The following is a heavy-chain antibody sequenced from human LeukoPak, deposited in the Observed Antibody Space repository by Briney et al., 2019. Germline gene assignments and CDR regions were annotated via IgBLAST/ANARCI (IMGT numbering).Heavy chain of an antibody. J-gene: IGHJ5*02. D-gene: IGHD2-8*01. CDR3: ARVFLGYCASTCSALHFDP. CDR1: GAYISDDYYY. CDR2: IYVTENT. V-gene: IGHV4-30-4*08. Sequence: NPSQTLSLTCTVSGAYISDDYYYWSWIRQPPGQGLEWIGSIYVTENTYYNPSLKSRLTISVDTSNNQFSLRMNSVTAADTAVYYCARVFLGYCASTCSALHFDPWGQGTLVTVSS.